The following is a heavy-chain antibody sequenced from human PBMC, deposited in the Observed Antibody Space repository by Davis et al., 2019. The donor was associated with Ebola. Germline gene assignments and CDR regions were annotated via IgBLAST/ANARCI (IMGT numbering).Heavy chain of an antibody. V-gene: IGHV1-2*06. CDR1: GYTFTSYY. CDR3: ARDRTTVVTYWYFDL. D-gene: IGHD4-23*01. Sequence: ASVPVSCKASGYTFTSYYMHWARQAPGQGLEWMGRINPNSGGTNYAQKFQGRVTMTRDTSISTAYMELSRLRSDDTAVYYCARDRTTVVTYWYFDLWGRGTLVTVSS. J-gene: IGHJ2*01. CDR2: INPNSGGT.